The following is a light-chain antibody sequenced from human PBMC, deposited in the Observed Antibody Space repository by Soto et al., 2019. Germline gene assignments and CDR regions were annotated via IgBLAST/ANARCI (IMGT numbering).Light chain of an antibody. J-gene: IGKJ1*01. CDR1: QIVSSN. V-gene: IGKV3-20*01. CDR2: GSS. CDR3: QQYGSSPRT. Sequence: EIVMTQSPATLSVSPGERATLSCRASQIVSSNLAWYQQKPGHPPRLLIYGSSKRATGIPDRFSGSGSGTDFTLTISRLEPDDFAVYYCQQYGSSPRTFGQGTKVDIK.